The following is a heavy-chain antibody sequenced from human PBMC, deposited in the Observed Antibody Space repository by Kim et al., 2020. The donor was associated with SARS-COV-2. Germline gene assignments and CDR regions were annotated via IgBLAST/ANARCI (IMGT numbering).Heavy chain of an antibody. D-gene: IGHD6-19*01. J-gene: IGHJ5*02. CDR1: GGTFSSYA. CDR2: IIPIFGTA. CDR3: ARDAPVGLAGENWFDP. Sequence: SVKVSCKASGGTFSSYAISWVRQAPGQGLEWMGGIIPIFGTANYAQKFQGRVTITADESTSTAYMELSSLRSEDTAVYYCARDAPVGLAGENWFDPWGQGTLVTVSS. V-gene: IGHV1-69*13.